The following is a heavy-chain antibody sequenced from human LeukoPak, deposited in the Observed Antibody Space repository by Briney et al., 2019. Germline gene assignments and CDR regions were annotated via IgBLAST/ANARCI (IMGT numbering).Heavy chain of an antibody. CDR3: ATSLVDCSGGSCFSDDWFGS. V-gene: IGHV4-34*01. J-gene: IGHJ5*01. Sequence: PSETLSLTCAVHGEAFSNYYWSWIRQPPGKGLEWIGEISHSGSTVYNPSLKSRVTISVDTSKDQFSLQLNSLTAADTAVYYCATSLVDCSGGSCFSDDWFGSWGRGTLVTVSS. CDR2: ISHSGST. CDR1: GEAFSNYY. D-gene: IGHD2-15*01.